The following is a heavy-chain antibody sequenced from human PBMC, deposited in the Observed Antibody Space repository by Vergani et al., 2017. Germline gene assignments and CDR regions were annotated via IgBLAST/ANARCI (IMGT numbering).Heavy chain of an antibody. J-gene: IGHJ6*03. Sequence: QVQLVESGGDVVQPGRSLRLSCAASGFSFSSNGMHWVRQAPGKGLEWVAVIWYDGGNKYYADSVKGRFTISRDNSKNTLYLQMNSLRAEDTAVYYCARDNGREIPLYYYYRDVWGKGTTVTVSS. V-gene: IGHV3-33*01. D-gene: IGHD1-26*01. CDR1: GFSFSSNG. CDR2: IWYDGGNK. CDR3: ARDNGREIPLYYYYRDV.